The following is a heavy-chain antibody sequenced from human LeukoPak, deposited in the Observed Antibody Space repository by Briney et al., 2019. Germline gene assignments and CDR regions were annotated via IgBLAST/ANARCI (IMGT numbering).Heavy chain of an antibody. Sequence: SETLSLTCTVSGGSISSYYWSWIRQPPGKGLEWIGYIYTSGSTNYNPSLKSRVTISVDTSKNQFSLKLSSVTAADTAAYYCAREGVVVTAKPSRTSSSSYYYYYYMDVWGKGTTVTVSS. D-gene: IGHD2-21*02. CDR3: AREGVVVTAKPSRTSSSSYYYYYYMDV. V-gene: IGHV4-4*09. J-gene: IGHJ6*03. CDR1: GGSISSYY. CDR2: IYTSGST.